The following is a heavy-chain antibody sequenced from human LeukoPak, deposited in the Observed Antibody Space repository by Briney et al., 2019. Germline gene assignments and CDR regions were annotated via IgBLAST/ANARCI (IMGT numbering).Heavy chain of an antibody. D-gene: IGHD6-19*01. CDR1: GGPISSYY. J-gene: IGHJ6*02. Sequence: SETLSLTCTVSGGPISSYYWSWIRQPPGKGLEWIGYIYYSGSTNYNPSLKSRVTISVDTSKNQFSLKLSSVTAADTALYYCARDLVRVGPVAGSAYYYGMDAWGQGTTVTVSS. CDR2: IYYSGST. CDR3: ARDLVRVGPVAGSAYYYGMDA. V-gene: IGHV4-59*01.